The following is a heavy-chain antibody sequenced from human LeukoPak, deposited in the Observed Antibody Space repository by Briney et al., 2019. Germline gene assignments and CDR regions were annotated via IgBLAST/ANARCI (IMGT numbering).Heavy chain of an antibody. Sequence: SETLSLTCTVSGGSISSYYWSWIRQPPGKGLEWVGFIYYSGSTNYNPSLKSRVTISVDTSKNQFFLNLRSVTAADTAVYYCARVPRIEAGATGDWFDPWGQGTVVTVSS. J-gene: IGHJ5*02. CDR1: GGSISSYY. D-gene: IGHD6-13*01. CDR3: ARVPRIEAGATGDWFDP. V-gene: IGHV4-59*01. CDR2: IYYSGST.